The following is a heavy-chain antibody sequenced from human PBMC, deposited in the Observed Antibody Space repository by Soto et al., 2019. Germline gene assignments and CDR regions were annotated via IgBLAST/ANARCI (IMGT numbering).Heavy chain of an antibody. Sequence: ASVKVSCKASGYTFTIYSMHWVRQAPGQRLEWMGWINAGNGNIKYSQKFQGRVTISTDTSASTAYMELSSLRSEDTAVYYCARDSSTVTYYYYGMDVWGQGTTVTVSS. CDR3: ARDSSTVTYYYYGMDV. V-gene: IGHV1-3*01. D-gene: IGHD4-17*01. CDR2: INAGNGNI. J-gene: IGHJ6*02. CDR1: GYTFTIYS.